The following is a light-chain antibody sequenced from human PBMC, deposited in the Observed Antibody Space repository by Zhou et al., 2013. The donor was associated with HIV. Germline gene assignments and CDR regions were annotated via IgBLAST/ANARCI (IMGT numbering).Light chain of an antibody. CDR3: QQYGSSPLT. V-gene: IGKV3-20*01. Sequence: EIVLTQSPATLSLSPGERATLSCRASQSVSNRQLAWYQHKPGQAPRLLISGASSRATGIPDRFSGSGSGTDFTLTISRLEPEDFAVYYCQQYGSSPLTFGGGTKVEIK. CDR1: QSVSNRQ. J-gene: IGKJ4*01. CDR2: GAS.